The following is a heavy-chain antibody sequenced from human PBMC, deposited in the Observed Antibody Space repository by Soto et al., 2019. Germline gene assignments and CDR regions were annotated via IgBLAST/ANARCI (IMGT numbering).Heavy chain of an antibody. CDR1: RYSLTSYW. D-gene: IGHD6-19*01. CDR3: ARRLVGSGPDTGFDP. J-gene: IGHJ5*02. CDR2: IYPGDSDT. V-gene: IGHV5-51*01. Sequence: PGESLKFSCRGPRYSLTSYWIGWVSKMPGKGLEWMGIIYPGDSDTRKRPSFQGQVTIQADNSRSTAYLQLLSLDGSDPRIYSPARRLVGSGPDTGFDPWGQGTVVTVSA.